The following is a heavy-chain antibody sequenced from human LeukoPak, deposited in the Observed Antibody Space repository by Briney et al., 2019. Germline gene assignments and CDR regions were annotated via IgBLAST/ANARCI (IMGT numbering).Heavy chain of an antibody. CDR2: IIPIFGTA. V-gene: IGHV1-69*05. CDR1: GGTFSSYA. CDR3: ARTPLCSSTSCYTSPYYYYYMDV. J-gene: IGHJ6*03. D-gene: IGHD2-2*02. Sequence: SVKVSCKASGGTFSSYAISWVRQAPGQGLEWMGGIIPIFGTANYAQKFQGRVTITTDESTSTAYMELSSLRSEDTAVYYCARTPLCSSTSCYTSPYYYYYMDVWGKGTTVTVSS.